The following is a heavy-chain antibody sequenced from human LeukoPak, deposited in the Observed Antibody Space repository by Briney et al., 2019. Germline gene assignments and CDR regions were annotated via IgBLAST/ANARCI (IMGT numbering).Heavy chain of an antibody. V-gene: IGHV3-30-3*01. J-gene: IGHJ4*02. CDR3: ARVPSAGSGYYDY. CDR2: ISYDGSNK. CDR1: GFTFSSYA. Sequence: GGSLRLSCAASGFTFSSYAMHWVRQAPGKGLEWVAVISYDGSNKYYADSVKGRFTISRDNSKNTLYLQMNGLRAEDTAVYYCARVPSAGSGYYDYWGQGTLVTVSS. D-gene: IGHD3-9*01.